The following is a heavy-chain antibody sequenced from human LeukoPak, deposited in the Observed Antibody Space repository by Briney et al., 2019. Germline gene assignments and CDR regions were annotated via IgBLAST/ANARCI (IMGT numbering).Heavy chain of an antibody. CDR2: INHSGST. Sequence: QSSETLSLTCAVYGGSFSGSYWGWISQPPGKGLEWIGEINHSGSTTYNPSFKSRVTIAVDTSKNQFSLKLSSVTAADTAVYYCARGQGYYDFWSGSTDEYYFDYWGQGTLVTVSS. V-gene: IGHV4-34*01. J-gene: IGHJ4*02. CDR1: GGSFSGSY. D-gene: IGHD3-3*01. CDR3: ARGQGYYDFWSGSTDEYYFDY.